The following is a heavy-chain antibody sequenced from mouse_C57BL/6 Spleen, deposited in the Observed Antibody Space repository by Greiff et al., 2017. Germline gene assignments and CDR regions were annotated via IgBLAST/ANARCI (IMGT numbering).Heavy chain of an antibody. D-gene: IGHD3-2*02. J-gene: IGHJ3*01. CDR2: ISDGGSYT. CDR1: GFTFSSYA. V-gene: IGHV5-4*01. CDR3: ARDQGELRLRFAY. Sequence: EVKLVESGGGLVKPGGSLKLSCAASGFTFSSYAMSWVRQTPEKRLEWVATISDGGSYTYYPDNVKGRFTISRDNAKNNLYLQMSHLKSEDTAMYYCARDQGELRLRFAYWGQGTLVTVSA.